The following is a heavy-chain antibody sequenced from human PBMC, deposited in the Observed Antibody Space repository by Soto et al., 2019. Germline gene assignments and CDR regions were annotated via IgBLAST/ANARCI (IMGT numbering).Heavy chain of an antibody. CDR1: GFTFSSYS. D-gene: IGHD3-10*01. V-gene: IGHV3-21*01. CDR3: ARDPGVLLWFGELLISDINYYYGMDV. J-gene: IGHJ6*02. Sequence: XVSLRLSCAASGFTFSSYSMNWVRQAPGKGLEWVSSISSSSSYIYYADSVKGRFTISRDNAKNSLYLQMNSLRAEDTAVYYCARDPGVLLWFGELLISDINYYYGMDVWGQGTTVTVSS. CDR2: ISSSSSYI.